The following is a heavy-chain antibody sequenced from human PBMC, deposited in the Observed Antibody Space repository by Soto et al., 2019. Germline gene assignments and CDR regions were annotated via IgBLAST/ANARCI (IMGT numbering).Heavy chain of an antibody. CDR1: GFTFSDHH. CDR3: VRVDYCNAGGCPHLDC. CDR2: GRNKATSYTS. J-gene: IGHJ4*02. V-gene: IGHV3-72*01. D-gene: IGHD2-15*01. Sequence: EVQLVESGGGLVQSGGSLRLSCAASGFTFSDHHIDWVRQAPGKGLEWIGRGRNKATSYTSEYAASVKGRFTISRDDSKNLMHLQMNSLKTEDTAVYHCVRVDYCNAGGCPHLDCGGQGTLVIVSS.